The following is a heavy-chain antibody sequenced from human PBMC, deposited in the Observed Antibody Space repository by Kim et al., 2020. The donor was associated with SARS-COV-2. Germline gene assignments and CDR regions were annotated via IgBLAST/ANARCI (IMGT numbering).Heavy chain of an antibody. CDR3: AKGGSYGYEAGDY. D-gene: IGHD5-18*01. V-gene: IGHV3-30*18. Sequence: GGSLRLSCAASGFTFSSYGMHWVRQAPGKGLEWVAVISYDGSNKYYADSVKGRFTISRDNSKNTLYLQMNSLRAEDTAVYYCAKGGSYGYEAGDYWGQGTLVTVSS. CDR1: GFTFSSYG. J-gene: IGHJ4*02. CDR2: ISYDGSNK.